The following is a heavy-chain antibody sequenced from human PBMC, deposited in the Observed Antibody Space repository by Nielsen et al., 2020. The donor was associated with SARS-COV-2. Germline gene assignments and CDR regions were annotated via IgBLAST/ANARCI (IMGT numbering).Heavy chain of an antibody. J-gene: IGHJ6*02. D-gene: IGHD3-10*01. CDR2: ISWNSGST. Sequence: SLKISCAASGFTFDDYAMHWVRQAPGKGLEWVSGISWNSGSTGYADSVKGRFTISRDNDKSSLYLQMNSLRAEDTALYYCAKDMWYYDSGSYNYAMDVWGQGTTVTVSS. V-gene: IGHV3-9*01. CDR1: GFTFDDYA. CDR3: AKDMWYYDSGSYNYAMDV.